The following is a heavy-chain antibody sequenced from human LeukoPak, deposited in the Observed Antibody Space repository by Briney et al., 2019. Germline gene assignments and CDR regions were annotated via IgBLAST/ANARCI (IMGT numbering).Heavy chain of an antibody. CDR1: GFTFSSYW. Sequence: GGSLRLSCAASGFTFSSYWMSWVRQAPGKGLEWVANTKQDGSERYYVDSVKGRFTISRDNAKNSLYLQMNSLRAEDTAVYYCAKESFIPYRYHSSGYIDYWGQGTLVTVSS. CDR3: AKESFIPYRYHSSGYIDY. J-gene: IGHJ4*02. D-gene: IGHD3-22*01. V-gene: IGHV3-7*03. CDR2: TKQDGSER.